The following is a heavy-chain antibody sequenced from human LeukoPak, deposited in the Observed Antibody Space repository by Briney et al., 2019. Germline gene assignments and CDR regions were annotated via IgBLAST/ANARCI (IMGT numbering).Heavy chain of an antibody. CDR2: IYPGDSDT. Sequence: PGESLKISCKGSGYSFTTYWIGWGRQMPGKGLERMGIIYPGDSDTRYSPSFHGQVPISADKSLGTAYLQWSSLKASDTAMYYCARPIMPDCYFDLWGRGTQVTVSS. D-gene: IGHD2-2*01. CDR1: GYSFTTYW. V-gene: IGHV5-51*01. CDR3: ARPIMPDCYFDL. J-gene: IGHJ2*01.